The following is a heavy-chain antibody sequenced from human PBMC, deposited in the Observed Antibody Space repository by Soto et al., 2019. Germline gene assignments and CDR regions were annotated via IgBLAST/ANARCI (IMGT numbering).Heavy chain of an antibody. CDR2: IYYSGST. V-gene: IGHV4-31*03. CDR3: ARGKSITMIRDAFDI. J-gene: IGHJ3*02. CDR1: GGSISSGGYY. D-gene: IGHD3-22*01. Sequence: PSETLSLTCTVSGGSISSGGYYWSWIRQHPGKGLEWIGYIYYSGSTYYNPSLKSRVTISVDTSKNQFSLKLSSVTAADTAVYYCARGKSITMIRDAFDIWGQGTMVTVS.